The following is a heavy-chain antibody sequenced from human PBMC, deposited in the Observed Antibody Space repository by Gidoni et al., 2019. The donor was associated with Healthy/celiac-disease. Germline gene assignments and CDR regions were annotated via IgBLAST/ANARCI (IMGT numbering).Heavy chain of an antibody. Sequence: SGGSISSYYWSWIRQPPGKGLEWIGYIYYSGSTNYNPSLKSRVTISVDTSKNQFSLKLSSVTAADTAVYYCARAVWDSSGYLLYYFDYWGQGTLVTVSS. V-gene: IGHV4-59*01. CDR2: IYYSGST. CDR3: ARAVWDSSGYLLYYFDY. J-gene: IGHJ4*02. CDR1: GGSISSYY. D-gene: IGHD3-22*01.